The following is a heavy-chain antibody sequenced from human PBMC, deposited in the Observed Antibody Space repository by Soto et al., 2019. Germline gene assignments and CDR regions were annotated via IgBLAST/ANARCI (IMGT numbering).Heavy chain of an antibody. CDR3: ARVLRLGEPLDAFDI. J-gene: IGHJ3*02. CDR2: MNPNSGNT. CDR1: GYTFTSYD. Sequence: ASVKVSCKASGYTFTSYDINWVRQATVQGLEWMGWMNPNSGNTGYAQKFQGRVTMTRNTSISTAYMELSSLRSEDTAVYYCARVLRLGEPLDAFDIWGQGTMVTVSS. D-gene: IGHD3-16*01. V-gene: IGHV1-8*01.